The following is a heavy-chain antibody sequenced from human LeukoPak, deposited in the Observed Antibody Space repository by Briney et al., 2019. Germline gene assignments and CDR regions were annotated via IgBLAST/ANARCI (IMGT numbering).Heavy chain of an antibody. CDR2: ISYDGSNK. V-gene: IGHV3-30*03. J-gene: IGHJ5*02. Sequence: GRSLRLSCAASGFTFSSYGMHWVRQAPGKGLEWVAVISYDGSNKYYADSVKGRFTISRDNAKNSLYLQMNSLRAEDTAVYYCARVGRYCTNGVCSDWFDPWGQGTLVTVSS. D-gene: IGHD2-8*01. CDR3: ARVGRYCTNGVCSDWFDP. CDR1: GFTFSSYG.